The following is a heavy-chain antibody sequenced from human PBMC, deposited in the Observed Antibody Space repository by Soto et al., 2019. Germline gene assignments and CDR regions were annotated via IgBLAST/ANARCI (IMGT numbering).Heavy chain of an antibody. CDR3: ARAGSYYDFWSGYPRAPHYYYYGMDV. D-gene: IGHD3-3*01. Sequence: PSETLSLTCTVSGGSISIGGYHWSWIRQHPGKGLEWIGYIYYSGSTYYNPSLKSRVTISVDTSKNQFSLKLSSVTAADTAVYYCARAGSYYDFWSGYPRAPHYYYYGMDVWGQGTTVTVSS. CDR2: IYYSGST. CDR1: GGSISIGGYH. V-gene: IGHV4-31*03. J-gene: IGHJ6*02.